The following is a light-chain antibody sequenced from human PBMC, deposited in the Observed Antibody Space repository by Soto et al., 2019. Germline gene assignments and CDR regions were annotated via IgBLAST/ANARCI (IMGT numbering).Light chain of an antibody. V-gene: IGKV3-11*01. Sequence: EIVLTQSPATLSLSPGERATLSCRASQSVSSYLAWYQQKPGQAPRLLIYDASNRATGIPARFSGSGSGTDFSLTMARLEPEDFAVYYCQQRSNWPTFGQGTKVEIK. CDR1: QSVSSY. CDR2: DAS. CDR3: QQRSNWPT. J-gene: IGKJ1*01.